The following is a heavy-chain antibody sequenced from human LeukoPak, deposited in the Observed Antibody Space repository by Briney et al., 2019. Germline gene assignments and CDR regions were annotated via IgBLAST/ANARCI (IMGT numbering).Heavy chain of an antibody. Sequence: PGRSLRLSCAASGFTFSSYWMSWVRQAPGKGLEWVANIKQDGSEKYYVDSVKGRFTISRDNAKNSLYLQMNSLRAEDTAVYYCAREERPEYYDFWSGYLNWFDPWGQGTLVTVSS. CDR1: GFTFSSYW. CDR3: AREERPEYYDFWSGYLNWFDP. V-gene: IGHV3-7*01. D-gene: IGHD3-3*01. J-gene: IGHJ5*02. CDR2: IKQDGSEK.